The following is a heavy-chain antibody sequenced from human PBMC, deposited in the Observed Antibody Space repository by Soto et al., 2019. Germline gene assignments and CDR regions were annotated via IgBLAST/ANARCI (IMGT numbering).Heavy chain of an antibody. CDR3: ARGPYSGSYHY. J-gene: IGHJ4*02. D-gene: IGHD1-26*01. CDR2: FYCSGST. CDR1: DGFISSGSYN. Sequence: PSDTVCLTCTVADGFISSGSYNLGWVRQPPGKGVEWIGSFYCSGSTHYNPSLKSRVTISVATSKNQFSLQLSSVTAADTAVYYCARGPYSGSYHYWAQGTLVTVSS. V-gene: IGHV4-39*01.